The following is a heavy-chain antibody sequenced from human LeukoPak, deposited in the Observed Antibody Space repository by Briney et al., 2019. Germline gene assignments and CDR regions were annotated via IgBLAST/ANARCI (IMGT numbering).Heavy chain of an antibody. CDR3: ANSRPGRGYSYGRYEKLELYCYYMDV. V-gene: IGHV1-69*06. Sequence: ASVKVSCKASGGTFSSYAISWVRQAPGQGLEWMGGIIPIFGTANYAQKFQGRVTITADKSTSTAYMELSSLRSEDTAVYYCANSRPGRGYSYGRYEKLELYCYYMDVWGKGTTVTVSS. CDR1: GGTFSSYA. CDR2: IIPIFGTA. J-gene: IGHJ6*03. D-gene: IGHD5-18*01.